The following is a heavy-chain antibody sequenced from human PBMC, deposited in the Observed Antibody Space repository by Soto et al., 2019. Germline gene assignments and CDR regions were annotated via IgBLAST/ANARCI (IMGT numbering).Heavy chain of an antibody. CDR1: GYTFTSYY. D-gene: IGHD3-10*01. Sequence: ASVKVSCKASGYTFTSYYMHWVRQAPGQRLEWMGMINPSGGSASYTQKFQGRVTMTSDTSTSTVYMELRSLRSEDMAVYYCASGGTYYSDSGSYDYFDYWGQGTLVTSPQ. J-gene: IGHJ4*02. V-gene: IGHV1-46*03. CDR3: ASGGTYYSDSGSYDYFDY. CDR2: INPSGGSA.